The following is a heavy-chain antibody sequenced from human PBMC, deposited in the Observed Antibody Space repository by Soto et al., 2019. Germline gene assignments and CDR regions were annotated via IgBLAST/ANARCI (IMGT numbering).Heavy chain of an antibody. D-gene: IGHD6-13*01. Sequence: SETLSLTCAVSGGSISSINWWSWVRQPPGKGLEWIGEIYHSGSTNYNPSLKSRVTISVDKSKNQFSLKLSSVTAADTAVYYCARTGYSSSWIPHDYWGQGTLVTVSS. CDR2: IYHSGST. CDR1: GGSISSINW. CDR3: ARTGYSSSWIPHDY. V-gene: IGHV4-4*02. J-gene: IGHJ4*02.